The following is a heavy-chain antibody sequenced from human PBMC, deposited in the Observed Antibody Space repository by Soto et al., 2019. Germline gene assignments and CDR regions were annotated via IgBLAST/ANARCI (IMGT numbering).Heavy chain of an antibody. CDR3: ARVYCSSTSCYRGWFDP. V-gene: IGHV1-69*01. D-gene: IGHD2-2*01. CDR2: IIPIFGTA. J-gene: IGHJ5*02. CDR1: GGTFSSYA. Sequence: QVQLVQSGAEVKKPGSSVKVSCKASGGTFSSYAISWVRQAPGQGLEWMGGIIPIFGTANYAQKFQGRVTITAGESTSTGYMELSSLRSEDTAVYYCARVYCSSTSCYRGWFDPWGQGTLVTVSS.